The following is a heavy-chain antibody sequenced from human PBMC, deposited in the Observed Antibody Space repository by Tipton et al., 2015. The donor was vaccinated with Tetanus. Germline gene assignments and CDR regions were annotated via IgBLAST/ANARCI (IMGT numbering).Heavy chain of an antibody. D-gene: IGHD3-22*01. J-gene: IGHJ4*02. V-gene: IGHV3-15*01. Sequence: SLRLSCAASGFTFSNAWMSWVRQAPGKGLEWVGRIKSKTDGGTTDYAAPVKGRFTISRDDSKNTLYLQMNSLKTEDTAVYYCTTEPSYYYDSSGYYYPFDYWGQGTLVTVSS. CDR1: GFTFSNAW. CDR2: IKSKTDGGTT. CDR3: TTEPSYYYDSSGYYYPFDY.